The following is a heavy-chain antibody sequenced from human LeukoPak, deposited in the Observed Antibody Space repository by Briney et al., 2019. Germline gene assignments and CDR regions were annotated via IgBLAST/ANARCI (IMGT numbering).Heavy chain of an antibody. J-gene: IGHJ4*02. CDR3: ARDYYDSSGYYYFDY. CDR1: GFTFSSYE. Sequence: GGSLRLSCAASGFTFSSYEMNWVRQAPGKGLEWVSYISSSDSTIYYADSVKGRFTISRYNAKNSLYLQMSSLRAEDTAVYYCARDYYDSSGYYYFDYWGQGTLVTVSS. D-gene: IGHD3-22*01. CDR2: ISSSDSTI. V-gene: IGHV3-48*03.